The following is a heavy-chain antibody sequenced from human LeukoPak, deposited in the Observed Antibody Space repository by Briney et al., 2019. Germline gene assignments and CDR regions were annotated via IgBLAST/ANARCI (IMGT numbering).Heavy chain of an antibody. CDR3: ASQADQQLVYFDY. CDR2: ISGSGGST. D-gene: IGHD6-13*01. Sequence: GRSLRLSCAASGFTFSSYAMSWVRQAPGKGLEWVSAISGSGGSTYYADSVKGRFTISRDNSKNTLYLQMNSLRAEDTAVYYCASQADQQLVYFDYWGQGTLVTVSS. CDR1: GFTFSSYA. V-gene: IGHV3-23*01. J-gene: IGHJ4*02.